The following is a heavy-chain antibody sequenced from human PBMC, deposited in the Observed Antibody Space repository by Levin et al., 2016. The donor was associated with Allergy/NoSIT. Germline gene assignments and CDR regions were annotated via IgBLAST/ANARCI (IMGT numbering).Heavy chain of an antibody. CDR3: ASSGAAADMSGYYMDV. D-gene: IGHD2-2*01. V-gene: IGHV5-10-1*01. CDR2: IDPSDSYT. J-gene: IGHJ6*03. CDR1: GYSFTSYW. Sequence: KVSCKGSGYSFTSYWISWVRQMPGKGLEWMGRIDPSDSYTNYSPSFQGHVTISADKSISTAYLQWSSLKASDTAMYYCASSGAAADMSGYYMDVWGKGTTVTVSS.